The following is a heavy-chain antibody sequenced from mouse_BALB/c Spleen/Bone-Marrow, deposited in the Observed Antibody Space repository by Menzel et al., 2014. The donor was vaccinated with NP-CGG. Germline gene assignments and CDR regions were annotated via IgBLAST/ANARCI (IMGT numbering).Heavy chain of an antibody. CDR3: ARGEDGYGTFYWYFDV. Sequence: EVQLQQSGPELVKPGASVKMSCKASGYTFTSYVMHWVKQKPGQGLEWIGYINPYNDGTKYNEKFKGKATLTSDKSSSTAYMELSRLTSEDSAVYYCARGEDGYGTFYWYFDVWGAGTTVTVSS. D-gene: IGHD2-2*01. V-gene: IGHV1-14*01. CDR2: INPYNDGT. J-gene: IGHJ1*01. CDR1: GYTFTSYV.